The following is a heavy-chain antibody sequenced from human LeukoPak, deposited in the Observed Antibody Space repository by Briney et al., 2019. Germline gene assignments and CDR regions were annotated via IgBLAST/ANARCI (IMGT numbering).Heavy chain of an antibody. CDR2: ILANGDKT. CDR3: AKDEKPDGRWNIDH. V-gene: IGHV3-23*01. CDR1: GFTFSGYT. D-gene: IGHD1/OR15-1a*01. Sequence: GGSLRLSCAASGFTFSGYTMNWVRQAPGKGLEWVSGILANGDKTYYADSVKGRSTISRDNSKNTLWLQMVSLRAEDMAVYYCAKDEKPDGRWNIDHWGQGTLVTVSS. J-gene: IGHJ4*02.